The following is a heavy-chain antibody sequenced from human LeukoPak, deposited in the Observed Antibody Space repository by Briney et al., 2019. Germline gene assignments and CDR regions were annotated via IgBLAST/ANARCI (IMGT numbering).Heavy chain of an antibody. Sequence: PGGSLRLSCAASGFIVSSNYMSWVRQAPGKGLEWVSGISESGGSTNYADSVKGRFTVSRDNSKRTLYLQMNSLRAEDTALYYCAKESGQSGSYLDYWGQGTLVTVSS. D-gene: IGHD3-10*01. J-gene: IGHJ4*02. V-gene: IGHV3-23*01. CDR3: AKESGQSGSYLDY. CDR2: ISESGGST. CDR1: GFIVSSNY.